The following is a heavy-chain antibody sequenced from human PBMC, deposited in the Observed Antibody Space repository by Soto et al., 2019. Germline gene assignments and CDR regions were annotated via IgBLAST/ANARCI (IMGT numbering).Heavy chain of an antibody. D-gene: IGHD1-26*01. CDR1: GFTFSTYA. J-gene: IGHJ4*02. CDR2: ISGRGDST. Sequence: EVQLLESGGGLVQPGGSLRLSCAASGFTFSTYAMRWVRQAPGKGLEWVSAISGRGDSTYYADSVKGRFTISRDNSNNTLYLQMNSLMAEDTAVYYCARRGSGSYYDYWGQGTLVTVSS. CDR3: ARRGSGSYYDY. V-gene: IGHV3-23*01.